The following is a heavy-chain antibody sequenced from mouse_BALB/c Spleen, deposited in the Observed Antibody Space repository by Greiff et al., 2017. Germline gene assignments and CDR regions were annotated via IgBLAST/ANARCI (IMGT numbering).Heavy chain of an antibody. D-gene: IGHD1-1*01. J-gene: IGHJ2*01. CDR1: GFTFTDYY. Sequence: EVQLVESGGGLVQPGGSLRLSCATSGFTFTDYYMSWVRQPPGKALEWLGFIRNKANGYTTEYSASVKGRFTISRDNSQSILYLQMNTLRAEDSATYYCARALAVEYYFDYWGQGTTLTVSS. CDR2: IRNKANGYTT. CDR3: ARALAVEYYFDY. V-gene: IGHV7-3*02.